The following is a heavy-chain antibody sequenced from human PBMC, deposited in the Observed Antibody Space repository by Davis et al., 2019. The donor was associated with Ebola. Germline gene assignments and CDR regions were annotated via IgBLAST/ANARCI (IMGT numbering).Heavy chain of an antibody. Sequence: GESPKIPCAASGFTFRTYSMNWVRQAPGEGLEWVSYISGSSSTIYYADSVKGRFTISRDNAKNSLYLQMNSLRDEDTAVYYCAGRHDYWGQGTLVTVSS. CDR3: AGRHDY. CDR1: GFTFRTYS. J-gene: IGHJ4*02. CDR2: ISGSSSTI. V-gene: IGHV3-48*02.